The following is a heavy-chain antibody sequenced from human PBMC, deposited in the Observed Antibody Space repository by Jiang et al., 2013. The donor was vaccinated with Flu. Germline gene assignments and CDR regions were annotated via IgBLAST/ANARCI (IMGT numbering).Heavy chain of an antibody. Sequence: GAEVKKPGESLKISCEGSGYNFSNYWIGWVRQMPGKGLEWMGLIYPDDSDTRYSPSFQGQVTFSADKSISTAYLQWSSLKASDTAMYFCARRAQLGESWGGMDVWGQGTTVTVSS. V-gene: IGHV5-51*01. D-gene: IGHD3-10*01. CDR2: IYPDDSDT. J-gene: IGHJ6*02. CDR1: GYNFSNYW. CDR3: ARRAQLGESWGGMDV.